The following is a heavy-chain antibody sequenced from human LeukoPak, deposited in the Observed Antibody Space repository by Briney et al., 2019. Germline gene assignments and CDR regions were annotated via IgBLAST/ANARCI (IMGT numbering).Heavy chain of an antibody. D-gene: IGHD2-15*01. CDR3: ATRYCNGGSCYGDAFDI. Sequence: GESLKISCKGSGYSFTSYWIGWVRQMPGKGLEWMGIIYPGDSDTRYSPSFQGQVIISADKSISTAYLQWSSLKASDTAMYYCATRYCNGGSCYGDAFDIWGQGTKVTVSS. CDR1: GYSFTSYW. V-gene: IGHV5-51*01. J-gene: IGHJ3*02. CDR2: IYPGDSDT.